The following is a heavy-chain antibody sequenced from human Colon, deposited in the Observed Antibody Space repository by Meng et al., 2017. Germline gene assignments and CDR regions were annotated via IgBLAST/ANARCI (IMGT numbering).Heavy chain of an antibody. Sequence: QVQLQQWGEGPLKPSETRSLTGAVYGGSFSGYYWNWIRQPPGKGLEWIGEINHSVNTNYNPSLKSRVILSVDTSKNQFSLKVNSVTAADTAVYYCARVGPGRVAGYFDYWGQGTLVTVSS. J-gene: IGHJ4*02. CDR3: ARVGPGRVAGYFDY. V-gene: IGHV4-34*01. CDR1: GGSFSGYY. D-gene: IGHD2-15*01. CDR2: INHSVNT.